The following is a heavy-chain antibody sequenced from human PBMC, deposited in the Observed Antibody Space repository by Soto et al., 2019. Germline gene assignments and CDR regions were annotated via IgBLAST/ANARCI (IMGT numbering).Heavy chain of an antibody. J-gene: IGHJ4*02. D-gene: IGHD6-19*01. CDR3: AKTGAVAAMGYHFDF. CDR1: GFTFSSYG. Sequence: QVQLVESGGGVVQPGTSLRLSCAASGFTFSSYGIYWVHQAPGKGLEWVAVISHNGVDKRYADSVKGRFTISRDNSKNTLYLQMSSLRPDDTAVYYCAKTGAVAAMGYHFDFWGQGTLVTVSS. V-gene: IGHV3-30*18. CDR2: ISHNGVDK.